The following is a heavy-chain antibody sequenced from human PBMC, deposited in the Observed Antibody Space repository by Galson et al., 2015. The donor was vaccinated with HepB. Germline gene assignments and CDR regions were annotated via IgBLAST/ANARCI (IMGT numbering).Heavy chain of an antibody. CDR1: GFTFSGYS. CDR3: GRDPGYSYGYDFDY. J-gene: IGHJ4*02. CDR2: ISSSSITI. V-gene: IGHV3-48*04. D-gene: IGHD5-18*01. Sequence: SLRLSCAASGFTFSGYSMNWVRQAPGKGLEWVSYISSSSITIYYADSVKGRFTISRDNAKNSLYLQMNSLRAEDTAVYYCGRDPGYSYGYDFDYWGQGTLVTVSS.